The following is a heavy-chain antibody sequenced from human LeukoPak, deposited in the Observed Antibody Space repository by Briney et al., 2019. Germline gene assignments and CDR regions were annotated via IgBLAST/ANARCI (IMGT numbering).Heavy chain of an antibody. D-gene: IGHD4-17*01. CDR3: ARLYDYGDSAPFFDY. Sequence: SETLSLTCTVSGGSISSSSYYWGWIRQPPGKGLEWIGSIYYSGSTYYNPSLKCRVTISVDTSKNQFSLKISSVTAADTAVYYCARLYDYGDSAPFFDYWGQGTLVTVSS. CDR2: IYYSGST. CDR1: GGSISSSSYY. J-gene: IGHJ4*02. V-gene: IGHV4-39*01.